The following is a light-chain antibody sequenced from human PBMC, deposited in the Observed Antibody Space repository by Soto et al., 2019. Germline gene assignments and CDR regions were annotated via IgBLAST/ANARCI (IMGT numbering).Light chain of an antibody. V-gene: IGKV3D-15*01. Sequence: EIVVTQSPATLSVSAGERVTLSCRASQSVSSNLAWYQQKPGQAPRLLIYGASTRATGIPARLSGSGSGTDFTLTISSLQSEDFAVYYCQQYNNWPPLTFGGGTKVEIK. CDR1: QSVSSN. CDR3: QQYNNWPPLT. J-gene: IGKJ4*01. CDR2: GAS.